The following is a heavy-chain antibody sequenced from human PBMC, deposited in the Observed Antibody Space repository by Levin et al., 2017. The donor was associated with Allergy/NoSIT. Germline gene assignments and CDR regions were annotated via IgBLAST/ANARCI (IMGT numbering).Heavy chain of an antibody. CDR2: IYYSGST. CDR3: ARGEPAAIRFDWFDP. V-gene: IGHV4-31*03. Sequence: SETLSLTCTVSGGSISSGGYYWSWIRQHPGKGLEWIGYIYYSGSTYYNPSLKSRVTISVDTSKNQFSLKLSSVTAADTAVYYCARGEPAAIRFDWFDPWGQGTLVTVSS. J-gene: IGHJ5*02. D-gene: IGHD2-2*02. CDR1: GGSISSGGYY.